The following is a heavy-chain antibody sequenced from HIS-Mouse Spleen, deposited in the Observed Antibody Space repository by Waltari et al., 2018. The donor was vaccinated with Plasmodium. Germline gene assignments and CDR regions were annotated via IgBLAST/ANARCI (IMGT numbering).Heavy chain of an antibody. Sequence: PGLVKPSQTLSLTCSVSGGSISSGGYYWSWIRQHPGKGLEWMGYIYYSGSTYYNPSLKSRVTISVDTSKNQCSLKVNSVTAADTAVYYCARWVGNWFDPWGQGTLVTVSS. V-gene: IGHV4-31*03. CDR2: IYYSGST. CDR1: GGSISSGGYY. D-gene: IGHD1-26*01. CDR3: ARWVGNWFDP. J-gene: IGHJ5*02.